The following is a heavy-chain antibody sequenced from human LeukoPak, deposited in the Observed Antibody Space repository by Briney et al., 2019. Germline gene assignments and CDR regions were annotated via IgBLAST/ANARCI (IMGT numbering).Heavy chain of an antibody. CDR3: AKDSDSTMVRGQYYMDV. CDR1: GFTFSSYG. J-gene: IGHJ6*03. CDR2: ISYDGSNK. D-gene: IGHD3-10*01. Sequence: GRSLRLSCAASGFTFSSYGMHWVRQAPGKGLEWVAVISYDGSNKYYADSVKGRFTISRDNSKNTLYLQMNSLRAEDTAVYYCAKDSDSTMVRGQYYMDVWGKGTTVTVSS. V-gene: IGHV3-30*18.